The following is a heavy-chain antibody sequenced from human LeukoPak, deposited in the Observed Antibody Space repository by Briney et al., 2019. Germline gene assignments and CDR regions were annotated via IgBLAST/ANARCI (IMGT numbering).Heavy chain of an antibody. CDR2: ISWDGGST. V-gene: IGHV3-43D*03. CDR3: AKGASSGYYEYFQH. Sequence: GGSLRLSCAASGFTFDDYAMHWVRQAPGKGLEWVSLISWDGGSTYYADSVKGRFTISRDNSKNSLYLQMNSLRAEDTALYYCAKGASSGYYEYFQHWGQGTLVTVSS. D-gene: IGHD3-22*01. J-gene: IGHJ1*01. CDR1: GFTFDDYA.